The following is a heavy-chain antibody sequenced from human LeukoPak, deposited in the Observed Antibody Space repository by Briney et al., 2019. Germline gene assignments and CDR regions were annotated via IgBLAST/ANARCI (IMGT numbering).Heavy chain of an antibody. D-gene: IGHD1-26*01. CDR2: IWYDGSNK. CDR3: ATVRTTWYLDN. CDR1: GFTFRNYG. V-gene: IGHV3-33*01. J-gene: IGHJ4*02. Sequence: GGSLRLSCAASGFTFRNYGMHWVRQAPGKGLEWVALIWYDGSNKDYADSVRGRFTISRDNPKNTLYLQMNSLRAEDTAVYYCATVRTTWYLDNWGQGTLVTVSS.